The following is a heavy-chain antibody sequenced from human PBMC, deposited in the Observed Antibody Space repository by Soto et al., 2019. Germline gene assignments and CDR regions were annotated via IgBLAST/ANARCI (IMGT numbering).Heavy chain of an antibody. Sequence: GWSLRLSCAASGFTFSSYGMHWVRQAPGKGLEWVSYISSASSAIYYADSVKGRFTTSRDNAKNSLFLQMNSLRAEDTAVYYCARDLMGYAMDVWGQGTTVTVS. V-gene: IGHV3-48*04. D-gene: IGHD2-8*01. CDR3: ARDLMGYAMDV. J-gene: IGHJ6*02. CDR1: GFTFSSYG. CDR2: ISSASSAI.